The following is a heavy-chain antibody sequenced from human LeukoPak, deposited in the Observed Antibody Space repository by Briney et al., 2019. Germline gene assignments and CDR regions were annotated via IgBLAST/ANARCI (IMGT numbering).Heavy chain of an antibody. V-gene: IGHV5-51*01. D-gene: IGHD2-15*01. J-gene: IGHJ5*02. CDR3: ARHRHCSGGSCYKGWFDP. CDR1: GYSFTSYW. CDR2: IYPGDSDT. Sequence: GDSLKISCKGSGYSFTSYWIGWVRQMPGKGLEWMRIIYPGDSDTSYSPSFQGQVTISADKSISTAYLQWSSLKASDTAMYYCARHRHCSGGSCYKGWFDPWGQGTLVTVSA.